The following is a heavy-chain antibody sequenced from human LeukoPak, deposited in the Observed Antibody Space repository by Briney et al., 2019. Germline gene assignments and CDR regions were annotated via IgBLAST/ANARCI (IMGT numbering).Heavy chain of an antibody. CDR3: ARAPNYGDRVHFLVS. D-gene: IGHD4-17*01. J-gene: IGHJ4*02. CDR1: GFTFSSDW. CDR2: INESGSEK. V-gene: IGHV3-7*01. Sequence: GGSLRLSCAAPGFTFSSDWMNWVRQAPGKGLEWVARINESGSEKNYADPVKGRFTISRDNAKNSLNLQMNNLSAGDTAVYYCARAPNYGDRVHFLVSWGQGTKLTVSS.